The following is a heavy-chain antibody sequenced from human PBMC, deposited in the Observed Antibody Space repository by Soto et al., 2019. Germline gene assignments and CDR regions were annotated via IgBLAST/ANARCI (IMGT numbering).Heavy chain of an antibody. J-gene: IGHJ5*02. CDR2: INHSGST. V-gene: IGHV4-34*01. CDR1: GVSFSGYY. D-gene: IGHD3-10*01. CDR3: ARGRSKSGFGEFNGFNWFHP. Sequence: PSETLSLTCAVYGVSFSGYYWSWIRQPPGKGLEWIGEINHSGSTNYNPSLKSRVTISVDTSKNQFPLKLSSVTAADTAVYYCARGRSKSGFGEFNGFNWFHPWGQGPLLTGSS.